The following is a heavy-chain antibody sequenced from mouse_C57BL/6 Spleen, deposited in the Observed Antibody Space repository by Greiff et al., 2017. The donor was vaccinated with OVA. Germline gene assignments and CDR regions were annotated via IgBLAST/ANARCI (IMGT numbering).Heavy chain of an antibody. J-gene: IGHJ2*01. Sequence: QVQLQQPGAELVKPGASVKMSCKASGYTFTSYWLTWVKQRPGQGLEWIGDIYPGSGSTKYNEKFKSKATLTVDTSSSTAYMQLSSLTSEDSAVYYCARKDYGSSSYYFDYWGQGTTLTVSS. V-gene: IGHV1-55*01. CDR1: GYTFTSYW. CDR3: ARKDYGSSSYYFDY. D-gene: IGHD1-1*01. CDR2: IYPGSGST.